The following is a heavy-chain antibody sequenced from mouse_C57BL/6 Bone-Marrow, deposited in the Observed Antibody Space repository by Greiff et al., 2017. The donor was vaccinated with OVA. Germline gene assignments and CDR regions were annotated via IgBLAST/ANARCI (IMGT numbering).Heavy chain of an antibody. Sequence: QVQLKESGAELVKPGASVKISCKASGYAFSSYWMNWVKQRPGKGLEWIGQIYPGDGDTNYNGKFKGKATLTADKSSSTAYMQLSSLTSEDSAVYFCARNGSSPRYWYFDVWGTGTTVTVSS. CDR2: IYPGDGDT. D-gene: IGHD1-1*01. V-gene: IGHV1-80*01. CDR3: ARNGSSPRYWYFDV. CDR1: GYAFSSYW. J-gene: IGHJ1*03.